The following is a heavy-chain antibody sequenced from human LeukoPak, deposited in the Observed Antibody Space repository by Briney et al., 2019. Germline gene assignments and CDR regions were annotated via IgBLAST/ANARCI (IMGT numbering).Heavy chain of an antibody. J-gene: IGHJ5*02. CDR1: GYTFTGYY. V-gene: IGHV1-2*02. Sequence: ASVKVSCKASGYTFTGYYMHWVRQAPGQGLEWMGWINPNSGGTNYAQKFQGRVTMTRDTSISTAYMELSRLRSDDTAVYYCARGGDGYNALNWFDPWGQGTLVTVSS. CDR2: INPNSGGT. CDR3: ARGGDGYNALNWFDP. D-gene: IGHD5-24*01.